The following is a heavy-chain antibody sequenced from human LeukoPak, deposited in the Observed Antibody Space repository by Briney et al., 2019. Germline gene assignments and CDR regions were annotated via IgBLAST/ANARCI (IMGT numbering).Heavy chain of an antibody. J-gene: IGHJ4*02. CDR1: GDSISSYNHY. Sequence: PSETLSLTCTVSGDSISSYNHYWAWVRRPPGKGLEWIASINYGGNSYYSPSLKSRVTISVDTSKNQFSLKLSSVTAADTAVYYCACANGDYVGFDYWGQGTLVTVSS. CDR3: ACANGDYVGFDY. CDR2: INYGGNS. D-gene: IGHD4-17*01. V-gene: IGHV4-39*07.